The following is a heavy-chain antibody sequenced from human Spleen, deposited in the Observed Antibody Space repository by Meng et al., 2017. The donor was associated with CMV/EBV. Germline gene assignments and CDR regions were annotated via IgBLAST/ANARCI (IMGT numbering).Heavy chain of an antibody. CDR2: IGPEDGEI. Sequence: VSGYSFTDYQFHWVQQAPGRGLEWLGLIGPEDGEIIYAEKFRGRVTITADTSADTAYMELFSLRSEDTAVYYCAADPASTTLDYRNYIWGQGTRVTVS. D-gene: IGHD4-11*01. CDR1: GYSFTDYQ. V-gene: IGHV1-69-2*01. CDR3: AADPASTTLDYRNYI. J-gene: IGHJ4*02.